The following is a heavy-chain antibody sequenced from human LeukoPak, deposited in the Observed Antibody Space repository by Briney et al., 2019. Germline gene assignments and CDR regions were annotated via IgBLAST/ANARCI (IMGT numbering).Heavy chain of an antibody. J-gene: IGHJ4*02. Sequence: GGSLRLSCAASGFTFSSYWMSWVRQAPGKGLEWVANIKQDGSEDYYVDSVKGRFTISRDNAKNSLYLQMNSLRAEDTAVCYCARVQYDYVWGSYHFYFDYWGQGTLVTVSS. CDR1: GFTFSSYW. D-gene: IGHD3-16*02. CDR3: ARVQYDYVWGSYHFYFDY. V-gene: IGHV3-7*01. CDR2: IKQDGSED.